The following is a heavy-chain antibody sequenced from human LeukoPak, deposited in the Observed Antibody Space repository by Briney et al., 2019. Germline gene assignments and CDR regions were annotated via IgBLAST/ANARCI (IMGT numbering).Heavy chain of an antibody. CDR3: AKARTYYDFWSGYGKFDY. V-gene: IGHV4-34*01. CDR2: INHSGST. Sequence: SETLSLTCAVYGGSFSGYYWSWIRQPPGKGLEWIGEINHSGSTNYNPSLKSRVTISVDTSKNQFSLKLSSVTAADTAVYYCAKARTYYDFWSGYGKFDYWGQGTLVTVSS. D-gene: IGHD3-3*01. J-gene: IGHJ4*02. CDR1: GGSFSGYY.